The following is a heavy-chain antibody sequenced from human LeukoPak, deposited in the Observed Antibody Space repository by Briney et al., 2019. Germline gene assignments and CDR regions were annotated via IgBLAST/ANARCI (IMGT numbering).Heavy chain of an antibody. Sequence: SETLSLTCTVSGGSITSNTYYWGWIRQPPGKGLEWIGTIYYSGSTYHNPSLRSRVTMSVDTSKNQFSLRLSSVTAADTAVYYCARHHYNSGAYSHNYYGVDVWGQGATVTVSS. D-gene: IGHD3-10*01. V-gene: IGHV4-39*01. CDR3: ARHHYNSGAYSHNYYGVDV. J-gene: IGHJ6*02. CDR1: GGSITSNTYY. CDR2: IYYSGST.